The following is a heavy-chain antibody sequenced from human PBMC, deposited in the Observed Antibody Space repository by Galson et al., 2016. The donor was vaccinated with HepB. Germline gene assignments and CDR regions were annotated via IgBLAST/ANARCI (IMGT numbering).Heavy chain of an antibody. D-gene: IGHD2-2*01. V-gene: IGHV3-11*06. CDR3: ARMPGYCSNNRCYARGWYFDL. CDR2: VSNTTFDT. CDR1: GFPFTDYY. J-gene: IGHJ2*01. Sequence: SLRLSCAASGFPFTDYYMSWVRQAPGKGLEWISYVSNTTFDTDYADSVKGRFTISRDNAKNSLYMQMNSLRAEDTAVYYCARMPGYCSNNRCYARGWYFDLWGRGALITVSS.